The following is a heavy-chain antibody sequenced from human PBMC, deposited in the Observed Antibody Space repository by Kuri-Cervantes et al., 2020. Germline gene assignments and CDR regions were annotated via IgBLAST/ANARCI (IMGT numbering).Heavy chain of an antibody. J-gene: IGHJ3*02. V-gene: IGHV1-69*13. CDR2: IIPIFGTA. Sequence: SVKVSCKASGGTFSSYAISWVRQAPGQGLEWMGGIIPIFGTANYAQKFQGRVTITADESTSTAYMELSSLRAEDTAVYYCARAHCSFTNCRWNDAFDIWGQGTMVTVSS. D-gene: IGHD2-2*01. CDR1: GGTFSSYA. CDR3: ARAHCSFTNCRWNDAFDI.